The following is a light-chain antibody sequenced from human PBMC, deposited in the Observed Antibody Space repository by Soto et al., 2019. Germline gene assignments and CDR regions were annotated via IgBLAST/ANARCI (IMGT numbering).Light chain of an antibody. V-gene: IGKV4-1*01. CDR2: WAS. Sequence: EIVMTQSPDSLAVSLGESATINCKASQSVLYSSNNKNYLAWYQQKPGQPPKLLIYWASTRESGVPDRFSGSGSGTDFTLTISSLQAEDVAVNHCQQYYSTPPYTFGQGTKLEIK. CDR3: QQYYSTPPYT. CDR1: QSVLYSSNNKNY. J-gene: IGKJ2*01.